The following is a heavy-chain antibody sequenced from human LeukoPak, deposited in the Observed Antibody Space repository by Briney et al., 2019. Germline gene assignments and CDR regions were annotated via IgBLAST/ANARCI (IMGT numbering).Heavy chain of an antibody. D-gene: IGHD2-2*01. V-gene: IGHV4-59*01. CDR3: ARGAVVVPAAMSDYYGMDV. Sequence: SETLSLTCTVSGGSISRYYWSWIRQPPGKGLEWIGYIYYSGSTNYNPSLKSRVTISVDTSKNQFSLKLSSVTAADTAVYYCARGAVVVPAAMSDYYGMDVWGQGTTVTVSS. CDR1: GGSISRYY. J-gene: IGHJ6*02. CDR2: IYYSGST.